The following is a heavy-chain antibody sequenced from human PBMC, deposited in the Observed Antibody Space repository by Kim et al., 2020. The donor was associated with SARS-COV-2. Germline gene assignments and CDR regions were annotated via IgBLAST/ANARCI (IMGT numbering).Heavy chain of an antibody. CDR3: AKGGCSSTSCYSEYMDV. V-gene: IGHV3-30*18. CDR2: ISYDGSNK. J-gene: IGHJ6*03. D-gene: IGHD2-2*01. CDR1: GFTFSSYG. Sequence: GGSLRLSCAASGFTFSSYGMHWVRQAPGKGLEWVAVISYDGSNKYYADSVKGRFTISRDNSKNTLYLQMNSLRAEDTAVYYCAKGGCSSTSCYSEYMDV.